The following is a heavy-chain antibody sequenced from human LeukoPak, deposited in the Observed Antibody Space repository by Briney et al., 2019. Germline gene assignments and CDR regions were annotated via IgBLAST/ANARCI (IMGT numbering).Heavy chain of an antibody. CDR2: IYSGGST. CDR3: ARGGRTGDVGY. Sequence: GGSLRLSCAASGFTFSSYAMSWVRQAPGKGLEWVSVIYSGGSTYYADSVKGRFTISRDNSKNTLYLQMNSLRAEDTAVYYCARGGRTGDVGYWGQGTLVTVSS. CDR1: GFTFSSYA. V-gene: IGHV3-53*01. D-gene: IGHD2-8*02. J-gene: IGHJ4*02.